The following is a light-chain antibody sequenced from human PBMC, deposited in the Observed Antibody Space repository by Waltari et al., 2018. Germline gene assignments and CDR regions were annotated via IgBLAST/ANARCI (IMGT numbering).Light chain of an antibody. V-gene: IGLV2-11*01. Sequence: QSALTQPRSVSGSPGQSVPISCTGTSSDVGGYNYVSWYQQQPGKAPKLMIYDVIRRPSGVPDRFSGSKSGNTASLTISGLQAEDESYYYCCSYAGSYSWVFGGGTMLTVL. J-gene: IGLJ3*02. CDR1: SSDVGGYNY. CDR2: DVI. CDR3: CSYAGSYSWV.